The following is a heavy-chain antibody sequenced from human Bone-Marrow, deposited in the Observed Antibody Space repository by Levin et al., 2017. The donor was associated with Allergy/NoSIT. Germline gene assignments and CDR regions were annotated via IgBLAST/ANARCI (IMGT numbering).Heavy chain of an antibody. V-gene: IGHV3-23*01. CDR1: GFTFSSYA. Sequence: QPGGSLRLSCAASGFTFSSYAMSWVRQAPGKGLEWVSSVSDSGGSTYYADSVKGRFTISRDNSKNTLYLQMNSLRAEDTAVYYCARWAGLGATSYYYGMDVWGQGTTVTVSS. J-gene: IGHJ6*02. D-gene: IGHD1-26*01. CDR2: VSDSGGST. CDR3: ARWAGLGATSYYYGMDV.